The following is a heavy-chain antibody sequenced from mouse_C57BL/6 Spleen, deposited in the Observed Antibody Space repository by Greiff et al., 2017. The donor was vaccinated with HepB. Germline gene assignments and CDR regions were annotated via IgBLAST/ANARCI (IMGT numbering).Heavy chain of an antibody. Sequence: QVQLQQPGAELVRPGPSVKLSCKASGYTFTSYWMHWVKQRPGQGLEWIGVIDPSDSYTNYNQKFKGKATLTVDTSASTAYMQISSLTSEDSAVYYCARTTSWYFDVWGTGTTVTVSS. D-gene: IGHD1-1*01. CDR2: IDPSDSYT. V-gene: IGHV1-59*01. CDR1: GYTFTSYW. J-gene: IGHJ1*03. CDR3: ARTTSWYFDV.